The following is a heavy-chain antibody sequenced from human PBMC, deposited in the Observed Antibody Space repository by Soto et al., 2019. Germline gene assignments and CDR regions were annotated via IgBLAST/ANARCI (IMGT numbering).Heavy chain of an antibody. Sequence: EVQLVESGGGLVQPGGSLRLSCAASGFTFSNYWMHWVRQAPGKGLVWVSRINSAGSSTDYADSVKGRFTISRDNAKNTLYPQMNSLRAEDTAVYYCARDKSNWFDPWGQGTLVTVSS. CDR2: INSAGSST. CDR3: ARDKSNWFDP. V-gene: IGHV3-74*01. J-gene: IGHJ5*02. CDR1: GFTFSNYW.